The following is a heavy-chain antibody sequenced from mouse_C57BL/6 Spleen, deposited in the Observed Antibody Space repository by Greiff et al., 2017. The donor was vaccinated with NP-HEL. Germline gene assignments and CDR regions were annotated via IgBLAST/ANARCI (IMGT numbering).Heavy chain of an antibody. V-gene: IGHV5-16*01. Sequence: EVKLMESEGGLVQPGSSMKLSCTASGFTFSDYYMAWVRQVPEKGLEWVANINYDGSSTYYLDSLKSRFIISRDNAKNILYLQMSSLKSEDTATYYCAREGVRNYFDYWGQGTTLTVSS. D-gene: IGHD3-2*02. J-gene: IGHJ2*01. CDR3: AREGVRNYFDY. CDR2: INYDGSST. CDR1: GFTFSDYY.